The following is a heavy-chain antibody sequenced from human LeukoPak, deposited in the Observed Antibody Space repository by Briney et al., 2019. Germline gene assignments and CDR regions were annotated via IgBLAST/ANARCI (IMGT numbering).Heavy chain of an antibody. CDR1: GYSFSDYW. CDR3: ARRWGYYGSGSHRAFDI. D-gene: IGHD3-10*01. Sequence: GESLKISCKGSGYSFSDYWIGWVRQMPGKGLEWMGIIYPGDSNSKYSPSFQGQVIISADRSINTAYLQWSGLKASDTAMYYCARRWGYYGSGSHRAFDIWGQGTTVTVSS. CDR2: IYPGDSNS. J-gene: IGHJ3*02. V-gene: IGHV5-51*01.